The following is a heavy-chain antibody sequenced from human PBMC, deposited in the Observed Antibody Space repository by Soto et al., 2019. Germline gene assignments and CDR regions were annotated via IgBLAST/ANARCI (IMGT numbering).Heavy chain of an antibody. CDR1: GGSSSSYH. Sequence: SETLSLTCAVYGGSSSSYHWSWIRQPPGKGLEWIGEINVIGSTNYNPSLKSRVTISVDTPKNQFSLKLTSMTAADTAVYYCARGYDTALAPIFWGQGSLVTVSS. CDR2: INVIGST. J-gene: IGHJ4*02. CDR3: ARGYDTALAPIF. D-gene: IGHD5-18*01. V-gene: IGHV4-34*01.